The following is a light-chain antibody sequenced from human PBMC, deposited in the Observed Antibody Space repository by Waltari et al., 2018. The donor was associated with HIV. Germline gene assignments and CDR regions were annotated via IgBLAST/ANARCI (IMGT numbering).Light chain of an antibody. V-gene: IGKV1-9*01. CDR3: QQRNEYPWT. Sequence: DIQLTQSPSFLSASEGDRVTMTCRASQGIRSYLAWYQQKPGNAPNLLIYAASTLPSGVPSRFSGSGSGTEFTLTISSLQPEDFATYSCQQRNEYPWTFGQGTKVEMK. CDR2: AAS. J-gene: IGKJ1*01. CDR1: QGIRSY.